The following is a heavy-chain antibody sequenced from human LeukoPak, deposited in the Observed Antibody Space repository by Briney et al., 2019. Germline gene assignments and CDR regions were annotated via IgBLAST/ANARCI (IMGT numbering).Heavy chain of an antibody. CDR3: ARGFVCSNTSCRWGEAFDI. CDR2: LGTVGAT. V-gene: IGHV3-13*01. CDR1: GFTFSSYD. D-gene: IGHD2-2*01. Sequence: AAGTLRFSCAASGFTFSSYDMLWLRQVTGKGLKWVSTLGTVGATYYPSSVKGRFTISSKYAKKAYIVQMNSLRAGDTAVYYCARGFVCSNTSCRWGEAFDIWGQGTMVTVSS. J-gene: IGHJ3*02.